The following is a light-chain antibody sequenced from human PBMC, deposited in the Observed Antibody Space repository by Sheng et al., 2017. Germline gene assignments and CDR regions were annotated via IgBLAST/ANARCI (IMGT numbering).Light chain of an antibody. Sequence: EIVMTQSPATLSVYPGERATLSCRASQSVGSDLAWYQQKPGQAPRLLIYAGSTRATGIPARFSGSGSGTEFTLTISSLQSEDFAVYYCQQYNNWHTFGQGTKVEIK. J-gene: IGKJ2*01. V-gene: IGKV3-15*01. CDR1: QSVGSD. CDR3: QQYNNWHT. CDR2: AGS.